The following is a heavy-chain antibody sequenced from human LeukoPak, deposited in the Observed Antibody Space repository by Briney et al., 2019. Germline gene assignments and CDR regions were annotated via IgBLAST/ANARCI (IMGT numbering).Heavy chain of an antibody. D-gene: IGHD2-15*01. V-gene: IGHV3-74*01. Sequence: PGGSLRLSCAASGFTFSSYWMHWVRQAPGKGLVWVSRINSDGSSTSYADSVKGRFTISRDNAKNTLYLQMNSQRAEDTAVYYCARGATYCSGGSCYDYWGQGTLVTVSS. J-gene: IGHJ4*02. CDR3: ARGATYCSGGSCYDY. CDR1: GFTFSSYW. CDR2: INSDGSST.